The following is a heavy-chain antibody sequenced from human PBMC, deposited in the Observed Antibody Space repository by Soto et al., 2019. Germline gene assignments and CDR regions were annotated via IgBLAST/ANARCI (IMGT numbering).Heavy chain of an antibody. CDR3: ARVPVTGTTEYFDY. Sequence: SETLSLTCTVSGGSISSGDYYWSWIRQPPGKGLEWIGYIYYSGSTYYNPSLKSRVTISVDTSKNQFSLKLSSVTAADTAVYYRARVPVTGTTEYFDYWGQGTLVTVSS. V-gene: IGHV4-30-4*01. CDR1: GGSISSGDYY. D-gene: IGHD1-7*01. J-gene: IGHJ4*02. CDR2: IYYSGST.